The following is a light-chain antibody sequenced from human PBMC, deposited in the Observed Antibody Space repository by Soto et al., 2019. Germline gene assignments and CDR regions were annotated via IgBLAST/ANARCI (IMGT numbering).Light chain of an antibody. J-gene: IGLJ1*01. CDR1: TSDFGFYNY. CDR3: SSYTSSTDYV. Sequence: QALLTEPASVSGSPGQSITISCTGTTSDFGFYNYVSWYQHHPGKAPTLLIYEVTKRHSGVSNRFSGSKSGNTASLTISGLQAEDEADYYCSSYTSSTDYVFGTGTKVTVL. CDR2: EVT. V-gene: IGLV2-14*01.